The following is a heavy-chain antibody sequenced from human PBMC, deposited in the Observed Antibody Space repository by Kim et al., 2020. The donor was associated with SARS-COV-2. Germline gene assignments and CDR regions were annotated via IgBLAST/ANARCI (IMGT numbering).Heavy chain of an antibody. CDR3: ARVRTKYSSSWLRVYYYGMDV. CDR2: INHSGST. J-gene: IGHJ6*02. CDR1: GGSFSGYY. D-gene: IGHD6-13*01. Sequence: SQTLSLTCAVYGGSFSGYYWSWIRQPPGKGLEWIGEINHSGSTNYNPSLKSRVTISVDTSKTQFSLKLSSVTAADTAVYYCARVRTKYSSSWLRVYYYGMDVWGQGTTVTVSS. V-gene: IGHV4-34*01.